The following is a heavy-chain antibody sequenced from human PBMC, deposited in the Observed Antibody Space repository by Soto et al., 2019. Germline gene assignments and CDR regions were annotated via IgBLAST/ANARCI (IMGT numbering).Heavy chain of an antibody. V-gene: IGHV3-74*01. CDR1: GFTFSRYW. CDR2: ISGDGVHT. D-gene: IGHD3-22*01. Sequence: EVQLAESGGGLIQPGGSLRLSCATSGFTFSRYWIHWVRQAPGEGLVWVSRISGDGVHTDYAESVKGRFTVSRDIAKSTGYLQLTGLRVEDTAVYYCAKDRRYYYDIETHYGLDVWGQGTTVSVSS. CDR3: AKDRRYYYDIETHYGLDV. J-gene: IGHJ6*02.